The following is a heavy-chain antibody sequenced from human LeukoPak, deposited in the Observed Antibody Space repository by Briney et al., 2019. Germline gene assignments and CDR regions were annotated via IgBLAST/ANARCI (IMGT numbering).Heavy chain of an antibody. CDR3: ARVTYYYGSADNWFDP. V-gene: IGHV3-30-3*01. CDR2: ISYDGSNK. Sequence: PGGSLRLSCAASGFTFSSYAMHWVHQAPGKGLEWVAVISYDGSNKYYADSVKGRFTISRDNSKNTLYLQMNSLRAEDTAVYYCARVTYYYGSADNWFDPWGQGTLVTVSS. J-gene: IGHJ5*02. CDR1: GFTFSSYA. D-gene: IGHD3-10*01.